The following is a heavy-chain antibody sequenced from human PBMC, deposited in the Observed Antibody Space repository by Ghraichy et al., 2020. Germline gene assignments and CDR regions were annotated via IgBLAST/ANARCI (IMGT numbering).Heavy chain of an antibody. Sequence: SVKVSCKASGGTFSSYAISWVRQAPGQGLEWMGRIIPILGIANYAQKFQGRVTITADKSTSTAYMELNSLRSEDTAVYYCARESHSGELTYFDYWGQGTLVTVSS. CDR3: ARESHSGELTYFDY. D-gene: IGHD1-26*01. CDR2: IIPILGIA. J-gene: IGHJ4*02. CDR1: GGTFSSYA. V-gene: IGHV1-69*04.